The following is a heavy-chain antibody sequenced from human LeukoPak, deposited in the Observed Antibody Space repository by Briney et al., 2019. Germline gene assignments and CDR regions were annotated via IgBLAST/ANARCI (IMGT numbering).Heavy chain of an antibody. D-gene: IGHD3-10*01. J-gene: IGHJ4*02. V-gene: IGHV1-69*04. CDR3: ARAVVVARGLMAYFDY. CDR2: IVPIPGMA. Sequence: SVKVSCKASGGTFSFYAINWVRQAPGQGLEWMGRIVPIPGMANYAQKFQGRVTITADSSTSTAYMEVSSLRSEDTAVYYCARAVVVARGLMAYFDYWGQGTLVTVSS. CDR1: GGTFSFYA.